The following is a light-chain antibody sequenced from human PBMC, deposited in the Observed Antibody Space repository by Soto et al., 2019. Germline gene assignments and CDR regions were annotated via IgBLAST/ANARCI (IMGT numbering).Light chain of an antibody. J-gene: IGKJ1*01. Sequence: EIVLTQSPGTLSLSPGERATLSCRASQSISSSYLAWYQQKPGQAPRLLIYGASSRATGIPDRFSGGGSGTDFTLTISRLEPEDFAVYYCQQYDNSPWTFGQGTKVEI. CDR1: QSISSSY. V-gene: IGKV3-20*01. CDR3: QQYDNSPWT. CDR2: GAS.